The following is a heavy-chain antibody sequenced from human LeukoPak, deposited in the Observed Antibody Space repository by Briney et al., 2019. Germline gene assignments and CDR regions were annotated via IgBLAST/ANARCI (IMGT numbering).Heavy chain of an antibody. Sequence: GGSLRLSCAASGFTFSSYSMNWVRQAPGKGLEWVSSISSSSSYIYYADSVKGRFTISRDNAKNSLYLQMNSLRAEDTAVYYCARVGDTAMAIDYWGQGTLVTVSS. CDR1: GFTFSSYS. D-gene: IGHD5-18*01. J-gene: IGHJ4*02. CDR2: ISSSSSYI. V-gene: IGHV3-21*01. CDR3: ARVGDTAMAIDY.